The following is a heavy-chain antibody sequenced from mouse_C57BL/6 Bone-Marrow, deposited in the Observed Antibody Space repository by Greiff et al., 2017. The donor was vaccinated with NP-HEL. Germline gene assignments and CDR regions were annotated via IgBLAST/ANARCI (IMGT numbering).Heavy chain of an antibody. J-gene: IGHJ2*01. D-gene: IGHD1-1*01. CDR3: ARSLLLRDY. Sequence: QVQLKESGAELVKPGASVKMSCKASGYTFTSYWITWVKQRPGQGLAWIGDIYPGSGSTNYNEKFKSKATLTVDTSSSTAYMQLSSLTSEDSAVYYCARSLLLRDYWGQGTTLTVSS. CDR2: IYPGSGST. CDR1: GYTFTSYW. V-gene: IGHV1-55*01.